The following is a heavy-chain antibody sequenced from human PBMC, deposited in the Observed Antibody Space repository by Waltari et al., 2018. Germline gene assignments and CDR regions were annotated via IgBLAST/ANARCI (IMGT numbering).Heavy chain of an antibody. CDR2: ISGSGGST. CDR1: GFTFSSYA. V-gene: IGHV3-23*01. CDR3: AKTAQVEQWLAKGYYFDY. J-gene: IGHJ4*02. D-gene: IGHD6-19*01. Sequence: EVQLLESGGGLVQPGGSLRLSCAASGFTFSSYAMSWVRQAPGKGLEWVSAISGSGGSTYYADSVKGRFTISRDNSKNTLYLQMNSLRADDTAVYYCAKTAQVEQWLAKGYYFDYWGQGTLVTVSS.